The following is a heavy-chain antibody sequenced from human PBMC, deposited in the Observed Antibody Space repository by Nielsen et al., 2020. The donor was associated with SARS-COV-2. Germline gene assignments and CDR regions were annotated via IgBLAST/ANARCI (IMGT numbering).Heavy chain of an antibody. CDR3: ARDIGVSYYYYGMDV. J-gene: IGHJ6*02. V-gene: IGHV4-4*02. CDR1: GGSISSSNW. CDR2: IYHSGST. Sequence: SETLSLTCAVSGGSISSSNWWSWVRQPPGKGLEWIGEIYHSGSTNYNPSLKSRVTISVDKSKNQFSLKLSSVTAADTAEYYCARDIGVSYYYYGMDVWGQGTTVTVSS.